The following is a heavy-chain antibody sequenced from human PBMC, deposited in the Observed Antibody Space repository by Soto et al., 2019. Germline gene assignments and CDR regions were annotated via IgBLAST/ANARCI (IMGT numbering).Heavy chain of an antibody. J-gene: IGHJ1*01. CDR2: IKSKTDGGTT. Sequence: EVQLVESGGGLVKPGGSLRLSCAASGFTFSTAWMSWVRQAPGKGLEWVGGIKSKTDGGTTDYAAPVKGRFTISRDDSKNTLYLQMNSLKTEDTGVYYCTTGLPFQHWGQGTLVTVSS. CDR1: GFTFSTAW. CDR3: TTGLPFQH. V-gene: IGHV3-15*01.